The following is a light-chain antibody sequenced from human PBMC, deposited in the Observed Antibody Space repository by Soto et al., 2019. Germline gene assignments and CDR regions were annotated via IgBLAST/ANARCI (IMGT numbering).Light chain of an antibody. Sequence: QSVLTQPASVSGSPGQSITISCTGTGSDFGGFHYVSWYQQHPGKVPKLMIYEVNNRPSGVSNRFSGSKSGNTASLTISGLQAEDEADYYCSSYTGRNSVVFGGGTQLTVL. CDR1: GSDFGGFHY. CDR2: EVN. J-gene: IGLJ2*01. CDR3: SSYTGRNSVV. V-gene: IGLV2-14*01.